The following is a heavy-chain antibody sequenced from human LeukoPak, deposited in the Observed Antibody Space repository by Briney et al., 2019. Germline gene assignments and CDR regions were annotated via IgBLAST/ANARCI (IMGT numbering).Heavy chain of an antibody. J-gene: IGHJ4*02. V-gene: IGHV1-46*01. D-gene: IGHD3-22*01. CDR1: GYTFTSYY. CDR2: INPGGGST. CDR3: ARLQSYYYDS. Sequence: ASVKVSCKASGYTFTSYYMCWVRQAPGQGLEWMGLINPGGGSTNYAQKFQGRVTITRDTSASTAYMELSSLRSEDMAVYYCARLQSYYYDSWGQGTLVTVSS.